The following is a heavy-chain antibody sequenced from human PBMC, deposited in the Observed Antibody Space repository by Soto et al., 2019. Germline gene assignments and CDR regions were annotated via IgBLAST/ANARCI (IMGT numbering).Heavy chain of an antibody. Sequence: QVQLQESGPGLVKPSQTLSLTCTVSGGSISTVDYWWSWIRQSPDMGLEWIGHIYDGGRTYNNPSPDSXXTXPXXTATRPLALPLSSFRAAAAAGWYCARGPSGDKVDSWGQGTLVTVSS. CDR2: IYDGGRT. CDR1: GGSISTVDYW. J-gene: IGHJ4*02. V-gene: IGHV4-30-4*01. D-gene: IGHD7-27*01. CDR3: ARGPSGDKVDS.